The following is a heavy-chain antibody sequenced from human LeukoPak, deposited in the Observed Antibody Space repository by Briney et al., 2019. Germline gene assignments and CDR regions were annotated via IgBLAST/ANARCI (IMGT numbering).Heavy chain of an antibody. J-gene: IGHJ4*02. V-gene: IGHV5-51*01. CDR2: IYPGDSDT. CDR3: ARHGSSWGGVYYFDY. Sequence: GESLKISCKGSGYSFTSYWIGWVRQMPGKGLEWMGIIYPGDSDTRYSPSFQGQVTISADKSISTAYLQWSSLKASDTAMYYCARHGSSWGGVYYFDYWGQGTLVTVPS. D-gene: IGHD3-16*01. CDR1: GYSFTSYW.